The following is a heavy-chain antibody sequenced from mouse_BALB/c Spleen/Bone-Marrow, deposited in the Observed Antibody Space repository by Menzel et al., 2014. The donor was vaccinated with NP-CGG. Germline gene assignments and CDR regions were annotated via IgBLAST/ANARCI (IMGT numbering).Heavy chain of an antibody. D-gene: IGHD4-1*01. CDR3: TRNWDDYFDY. CDR1: GYTFTDYE. V-gene: IGHV1-15*01. CDR2: IDPETGGN. Sequence: QVHLQQPGAELVRPGASVTLSCKASGYTFTDYEIHWVKQTPVHGLEWIGAIDPETGGNAYNQKFKGKATLTADKSSSTAYMELRSLTSEDSAVYYCTRNWDDYFDYWGQGTTLTVSS. J-gene: IGHJ2*01.